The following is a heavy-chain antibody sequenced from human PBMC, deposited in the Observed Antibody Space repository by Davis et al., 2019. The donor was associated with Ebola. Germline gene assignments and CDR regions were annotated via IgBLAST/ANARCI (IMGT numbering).Heavy chain of an antibody. CDR3: ARARQIQLWLFF. D-gene: IGHD5-18*01. J-gene: IGHJ4*02. V-gene: IGHV1-46*01. CDR1: GYTFTSYY. Sequence: AASVTVSCKASGYTFTSYYMHWVRQAPGQGLEWMGIINPSGGSTSYAQKFQGRVTMTRDTSTSTVYMELSSLRSEDTAVYYCARARQIQLWLFFWGQGTLVTVSS. CDR2: INPSGGST.